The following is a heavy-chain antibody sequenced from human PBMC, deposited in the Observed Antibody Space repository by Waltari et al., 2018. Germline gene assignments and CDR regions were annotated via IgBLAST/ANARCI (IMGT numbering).Heavy chain of an antibody. CDR3: ASSQWRVEYEPSFDN. V-gene: IGHV4-30-4*08. CDR2: IFYSGGT. CDR1: GDSISRRDSY. D-gene: IGHD2-2*01. Sequence: QVYLQESGPGLVTPSQTLSLACTVSGDSISRRDSYWTWVRQTPGKGLEWIGYIFYSGGTYYNPSLKNRVTISLDTSKNQFSLKLTSVSVADTAVYYCASSQWRVEYEPSFDNWGQGTLVTVST. J-gene: IGHJ4*02.